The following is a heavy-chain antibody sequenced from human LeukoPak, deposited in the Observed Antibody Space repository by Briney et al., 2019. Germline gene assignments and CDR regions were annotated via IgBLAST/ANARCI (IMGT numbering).Heavy chain of an antibody. Sequence: PGGSLRLSGAASGFTFSAYSMNWVRQAPGKGLEWVANTNQDGSEKYYADSVKGRFTISRDNAKNSLYLQMNGLRAEDTAVYYCAKQLSSNANWGQGTLVTVSS. D-gene: IGHD5-18*01. J-gene: IGHJ4*02. CDR3: AKQLSSNAN. CDR2: TNQDGSEK. CDR1: GFTFSAYS. V-gene: IGHV3-7*01.